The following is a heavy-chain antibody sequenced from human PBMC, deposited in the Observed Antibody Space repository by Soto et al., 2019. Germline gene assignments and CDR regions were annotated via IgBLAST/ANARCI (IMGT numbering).Heavy chain of an antibody. Sequence: EVQLLESGGGLVQPGGSLRLSCAASGFTFSSYAMSWVRQAPGKGLEWVSAISGSGGSTYYADSVKGRFTISRDNSKNTLYLQMNSLRAEDTAVYYCASLAYGSGSYYGVTYGMDVWGQGTTVTVSS. CDR2: ISGSGGST. V-gene: IGHV3-23*01. CDR3: ASLAYGSGSYYGVTYGMDV. D-gene: IGHD3-10*01. CDR1: GFTFSSYA. J-gene: IGHJ6*02.